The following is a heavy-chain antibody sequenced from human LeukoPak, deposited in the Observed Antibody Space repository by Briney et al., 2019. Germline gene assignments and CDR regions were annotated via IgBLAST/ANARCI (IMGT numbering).Heavy chain of an antibody. J-gene: IGHJ4*02. Sequence: GGSLRLSCAASGFTVSSTYMTWVRQAPGEGLEWVSVIYGGGSTYYADSVKGRFTISRDNSKNTLYLQMNSLRDEDTAVYYCVGAVVAAPWKFDYWGQGTLVTVSS. CDR1: GFTVSSTY. CDR2: IYGGGST. D-gene: IGHD2-15*01. CDR3: VGAVVAAPWKFDY. V-gene: IGHV3-53*01.